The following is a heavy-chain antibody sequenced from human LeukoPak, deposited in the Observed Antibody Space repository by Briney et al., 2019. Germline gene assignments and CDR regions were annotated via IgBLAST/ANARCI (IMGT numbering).Heavy chain of an antibody. CDR3: ARVLFYSSGNKSNRVDY. CDR2: INAGNGNT. Sequence: ASVKVSCKASGYTFTSYAMHWVRQAPGQRLEWMGWINAGNGNTKYSQEFQGRVTMTRDTSISTAYMELSRLRSDDTAVYYCARVLFYSSGNKSNRVDYWGQGTLVTVSS. CDR1: GYTFTSYA. D-gene: IGHD6-19*01. J-gene: IGHJ4*02. V-gene: IGHV1-3*01.